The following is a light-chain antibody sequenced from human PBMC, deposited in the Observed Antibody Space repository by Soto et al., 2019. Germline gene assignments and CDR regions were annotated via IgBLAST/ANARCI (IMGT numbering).Light chain of an antibody. J-gene: IGKJ2*01. CDR1: QTVTNNY. Sequence: IVLTQSPGTLSLSPGERVTLSCRASQTVTNNYLAWYQQRADQPPRLLIYGANNRATGIPGRFSGGGSGADFTLTISRLEPEDFAVYYCHYYGYGRDTFGQGTKVE. CDR3: HYYGYGRDT. CDR2: GAN. V-gene: IGKV3-20*01.